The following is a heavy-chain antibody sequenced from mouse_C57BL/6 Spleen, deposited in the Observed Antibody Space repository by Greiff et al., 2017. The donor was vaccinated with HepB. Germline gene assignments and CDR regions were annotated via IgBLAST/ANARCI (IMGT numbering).Heavy chain of an antibody. D-gene: IGHD2-1*01. CDR3: ARGGGNYFWYFDV. CDR2: IYPRSGNT. J-gene: IGHJ1*03. CDR1: GYTFTSYG. V-gene: IGHV1-81*01. Sequence: VMLVESGAELARPGASVKLSCKASGYTFTSYGISWVKQRTGQGLEWIGEIYPRSGNTYYNEKFKGKATLTADKSSSTAYMELRSLTSEDSAVYFCARGGGNYFWYFDVWGTGTTVTVSS.